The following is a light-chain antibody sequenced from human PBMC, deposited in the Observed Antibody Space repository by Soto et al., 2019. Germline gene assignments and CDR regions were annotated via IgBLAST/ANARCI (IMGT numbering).Light chain of an antibody. CDR3: QQYNTYYPERT. J-gene: IGKJ1*01. Sequence: DIQMTQSPSTLSAFVGDRVTITCRASQSIGRWLAWYQQKPGKAPKLLIYDASSLESGVPSRFSGSGSGTEFTLTTSSLQPDDFATYYCQQYNTYYPERTFGKGTKVDIX. CDR1: QSIGRW. V-gene: IGKV1-5*01. CDR2: DAS.